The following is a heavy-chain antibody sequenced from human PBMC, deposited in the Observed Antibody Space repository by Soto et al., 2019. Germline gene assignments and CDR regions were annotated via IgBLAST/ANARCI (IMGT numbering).Heavy chain of an antibody. V-gene: IGHV1-69*13. CDR2: IIPIFGTA. CDR1: GGTFSSYA. J-gene: IGHJ6*02. CDR3: ARQASTIFGVVKDYYYYYGMDV. D-gene: IGHD3-3*01. Sequence: ASVKVSCKASGGTFSSYAISWVRQAPGQGLEWMGGIIPIFGTANYAQKFQGRVTITADESTSTAYMELSSLRSEDTAMYYCARQASTIFGVVKDYYYYYGMDVWGQGTTVTVSS.